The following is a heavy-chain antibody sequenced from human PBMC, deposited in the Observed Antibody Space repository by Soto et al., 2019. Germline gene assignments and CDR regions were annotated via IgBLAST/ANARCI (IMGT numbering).Heavy chain of an antibody. V-gene: IGHV1-69*13. CDR1: GGNFSSYA. CDR2: IIPIFGTA. Sequence: SVKVSCKACGGNFSSYAISWVRQAPGKGLEWMGGIIPIFGTANYAQKFQGRVTITADESTSTAYMELSSLRSEDTAVYYCARDRRMVRGVIIVYYFDYWGQGTLVTVSS. D-gene: IGHD3-10*01. J-gene: IGHJ4*02. CDR3: ARDRRMVRGVIIVYYFDY.